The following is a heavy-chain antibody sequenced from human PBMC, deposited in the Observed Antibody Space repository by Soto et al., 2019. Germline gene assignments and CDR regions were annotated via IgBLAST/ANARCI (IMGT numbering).Heavy chain of an antibody. J-gene: IGHJ3*02. CDR3: VRDRGYPDSFDI. D-gene: IGHD3-10*01. V-gene: IGHV3-30*04. CDR1: GFTFSSYA. Sequence: GGSLRLSCAASGFTFSSYAMSWVRQAPGKGLEWVALISYDGTTIFYADSVKGRFTISRDNAKNTLYLQMNSLRVEDTAVYFCVRDRGYPDSFDIWGPGTLVTVSS. CDR2: ISYDGTTI.